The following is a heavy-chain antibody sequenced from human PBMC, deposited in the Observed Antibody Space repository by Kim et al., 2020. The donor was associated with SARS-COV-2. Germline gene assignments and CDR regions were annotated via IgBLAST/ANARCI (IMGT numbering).Heavy chain of an antibody. V-gene: IGHV1-3*01. Sequence: ASVKVSCKASGYTFTNYGIHWVRQAPGQRPEWMGWITVDKGGTKYEQKFQGRVTIIRDTSASTAYLELSSLRSEDTAVYYCARGLYCGNYFDYWGQGTLVTVSS. CDR2: ITVDKGGT. D-gene: IGHD1-26*01. J-gene: IGHJ4*02. CDR3: ARGLYCGNYFDY. CDR1: GYTFTNYG.